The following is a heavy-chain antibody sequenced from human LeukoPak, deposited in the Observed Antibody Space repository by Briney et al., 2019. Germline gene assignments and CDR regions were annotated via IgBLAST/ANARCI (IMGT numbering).Heavy chain of an antibody. V-gene: IGHV1-18*01. CDR2: ISAYNGNT. Sequence: GASVKVSCKASGYTFSNYGISWVRQAPGQGLEWMGWISAYNGNTNYAQKLQGRVTMTTDTSTNTAYMELRSLRSDDTAVYYCARDWRRYTNYLDYWGQGTLVTVSS. CDR1: GYTFSNYG. D-gene: IGHD5-18*01. J-gene: IGHJ4*02. CDR3: ARDWRRYTNYLDY.